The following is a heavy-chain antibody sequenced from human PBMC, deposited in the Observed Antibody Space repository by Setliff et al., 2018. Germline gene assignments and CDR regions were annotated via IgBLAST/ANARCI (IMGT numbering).Heavy chain of an antibody. Sequence: ASVKVSCKASGYTFTTYAIGWMRQIPGQGLEWMGWINTNTGNQNYAQGFTGRFVFSLDTSVSTAYLQIYSLKAEDTAVYYCARESRFGTAIYKGDYYMDVWGNGTTVTVSS. V-gene: IGHV7-4-1*01. D-gene: IGHD2-21*02. CDR1: GYTFTTYA. CDR3: ARESRFGTAIYKGDYYMDV. CDR2: INTNTGNQ. J-gene: IGHJ6*03.